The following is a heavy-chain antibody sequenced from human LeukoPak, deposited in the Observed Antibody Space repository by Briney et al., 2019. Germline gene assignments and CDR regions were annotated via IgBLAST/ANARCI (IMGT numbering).Heavy chain of an antibody. CDR3: ARQTSELRYFDWSYPAPPYYYMDV. V-gene: IGHV4-39*07. Sequence: SETLSLTCTVSGGSISSSSYYWGWIRQPPGKGLEWIGSIYYSGSTYYNPSLKSRVTISVDTSKNQFSLKLSSVTAADTAVYYCARQTSELRYFDWSYPAPPYYYMDVWGKGTTVTISS. J-gene: IGHJ6*03. CDR1: GGSISSSSYY. D-gene: IGHD3-9*01. CDR2: IYYSGST.